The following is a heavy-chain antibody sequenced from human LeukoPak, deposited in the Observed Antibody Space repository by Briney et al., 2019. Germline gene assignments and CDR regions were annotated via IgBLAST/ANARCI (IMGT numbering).Heavy chain of an antibody. Sequence: ASVKVSCKASGYTFTSYDINWVRQATGQGLERMGWMNPNSGNTGYAQKFQGRVTMTRNTSISTAYMELSSLRSEDTAVYYCAVGVRGSGSYQIWGHAFDIWGQGTMVTVSS. CDR2: MNPNSGNT. V-gene: IGHV1-8*01. J-gene: IGHJ3*02. CDR3: AVGVRGSGSYQIWGHAFDI. CDR1: GYTFTSYD. D-gene: IGHD3-10*01.